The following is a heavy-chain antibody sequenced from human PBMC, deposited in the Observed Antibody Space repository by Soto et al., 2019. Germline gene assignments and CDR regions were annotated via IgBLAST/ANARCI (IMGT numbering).Heavy chain of an antibody. D-gene: IGHD4-17*01. J-gene: IGHJ4*02. CDR1: GFTFSNYA. CDR2: ISGGTNST. V-gene: IGHV3-23*01. Sequence: EVRLLESGGGLVQPGGSLRLSCAASGFTFSNYAMSWVRQAPGKGLEWVSSISGGTNSTYYADSVKGRFAISRDNSKNTLFRQMSGLRAEDTAVYYCAKDWKDFGDYGPPFDYWGPGTLVTVSS. CDR3: AKDWKDFGDYGPPFDY.